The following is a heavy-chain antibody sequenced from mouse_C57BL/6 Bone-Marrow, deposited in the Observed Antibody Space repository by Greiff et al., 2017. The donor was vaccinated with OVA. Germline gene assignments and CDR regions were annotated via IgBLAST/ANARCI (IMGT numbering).Heavy chain of an antibody. D-gene: IGHD2-3*01. CDR1: GFTFSDYG. Sequence: DVQLVESGGGLVKPGGSLKLSCAASGFTFSDYGMHWVRQAPEKGLEWVAYISSGSSTIYYADTVKGRFPISRDNAKNTLFLQMTSLGAEDTAMCYCTRQDDYYYYYAMDYWGQGTSVTVSS. CDR3: TRQDDYYYYYAMDY. V-gene: IGHV5-17*01. J-gene: IGHJ4*01. CDR2: ISSGSSTI.